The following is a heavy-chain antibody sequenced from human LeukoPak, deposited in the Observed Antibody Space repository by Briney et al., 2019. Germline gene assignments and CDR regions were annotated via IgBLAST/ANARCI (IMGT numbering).Heavy chain of an antibody. Sequence: GGSLRPSCAASGFTFSSYAMSWVRQAPGKGLEWVSSISGSGAYIYYADSVKGRFTISRDNSKNTLYLQMNSLRAEDTAVYYCAKIVTSTSTYWGQGTLVTVSS. D-gene: IGHD2-2*01. J-gene: IGHJ4*02. CDR2: ISGSGAYI. V-gene: IGHV3-23*01. CDR1: GFTFSSYA. CDR3: AKIVTSTSTY.